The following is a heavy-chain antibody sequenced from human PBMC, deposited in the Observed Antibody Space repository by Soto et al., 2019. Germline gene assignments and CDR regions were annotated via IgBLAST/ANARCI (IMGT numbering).Heavy chain of an antibody. V-gene: IGHV3-15*07. J-gene: IGHJ4*02. CDR1: GFTFSNAW. CDR2: IKSKTDGGTT. CDR3: TLPLIVGATSYFDY. D-gene: IGHD1-26*01. Sequence: PGGSLRLSCAASGFTFSNAWMNWVRQAPGKGLEWVGRIKSKTDGGTTDYAAPVKGRFTISRDDSKNTLYLQMNSLKTEDTAVYYCTLPLIVGATSYFDYWGQGTLVTIS.